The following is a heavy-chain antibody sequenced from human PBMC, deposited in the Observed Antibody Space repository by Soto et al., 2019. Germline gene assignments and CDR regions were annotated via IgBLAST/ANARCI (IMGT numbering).Heavy chain of an antibody. D-gene: IGHD3-22*01. Sequence: QVQLVQSGAEVKKPGSSVKVSCKASGGTFSSYAISWVRQAPGQGLEWMGGLIPIFGTANYAQKFQGRVTITADESTSTAYMELSSLRSEDTAVYYCARAPYDSSGYSNYYYGMDVWGQGTTVTVSS. CDR1: GGTFSSYA. J-gene: IGHJ6*02. CDR2: LIPIFGTA. V-gene: IGHV1-69*01. CDR3: ARAPYDSSGYSNYYYGMDV.